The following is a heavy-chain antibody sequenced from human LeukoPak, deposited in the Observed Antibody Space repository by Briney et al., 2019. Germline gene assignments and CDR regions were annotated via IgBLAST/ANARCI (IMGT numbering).Heavy chain of an antibody. J-gene: IGHJ4*02. Sequence: PSETLSLTCAVYGGSFSGYYWSWIRQPPGKGLEWIGEINHSGSTNYNPSLKSRVTISVGTSKNQFSLKLSSVTAADTAVYYCARVRRTVAHFDYWGQGTLVTVSS. CDR2: INHSGST. CDR3: ARVRRTVAHFDY. D-gene: IGHD6-19*01. V-gene: IGHV4-34*01. CDR1: GGSFSGYY.